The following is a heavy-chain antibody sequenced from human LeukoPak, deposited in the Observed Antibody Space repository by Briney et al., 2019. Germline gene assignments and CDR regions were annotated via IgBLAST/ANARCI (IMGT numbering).Heavy chain of an antibody. CDR1: GFTLSSYW. J-gene: IGHJ3*01. D-gene: IGHD3-10*01. Sequence: GGSLRLSCAASGFTLSSYWMSWVRQAPGKGLEWVANIKEDGSEKYYVDSVKGRFTISRDNAKNSLYLRMNSLPAEDTAMYYCARDWLAGVPFDAFDLWGQGTMVTVSS. CDR2: IKEDGSEK. CDR3: ARDWLAGVPFDAFDL. V-gene: IGHV3-7*01.